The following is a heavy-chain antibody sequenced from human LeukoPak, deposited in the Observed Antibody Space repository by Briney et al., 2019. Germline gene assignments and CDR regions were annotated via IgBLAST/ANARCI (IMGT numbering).Heavy chain of an antibody. V-gene: IGHV4-38-2*01. CDR3: ARAPPPPDLDGYNLGLDY. D-gene: IGHD5-24*01. CDR2: IYHSGST. CDR1: GYSISSGYY. Sequence: PSETLSLTCAVSGYSISSGYYWGWIRQPPGKGLEWIGSIYHSGSTYYNPSLKSRVTISVDTSKNQFSLKLSSVTAADTAVYYCARAPPPPDLDGYNLGLDYWGQGTLVTVSS. J-gene: IGHJ4*02.